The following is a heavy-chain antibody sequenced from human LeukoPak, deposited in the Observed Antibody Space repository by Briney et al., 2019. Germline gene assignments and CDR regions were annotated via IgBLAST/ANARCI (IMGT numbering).Heavy chain of an antibody. D-gene: IGHD5-12*01. Sequence: GGSPRLSCAASGFTFSSYAMHWVRQAPGKGLEWVAVISYDGSNKYYADSVKGRFTISRDNSKNTLYLQMNSLRAEDTAVYYCARESGYDHNWFDPWGQGTLVTVSS. CDR2: ISYDGSNK. CDR1: GFTFSSYA. CDR3: ARESGYDHNWFDP. J-gene: IGHJ5*02. V-gene: IGHV3-30*04.